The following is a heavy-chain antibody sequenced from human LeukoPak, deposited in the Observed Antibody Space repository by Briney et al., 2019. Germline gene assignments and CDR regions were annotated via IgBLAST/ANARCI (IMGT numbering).Heavy chain of an antibody. CDR2: ISSSSSTI. V-gene: IGHV3-48*04. CDR1: GFTFSSYS. CDR3: ARVKYQLKEGYDY. D-gene: IGHD2-2*01. J-gene: IGHJ4*02. Sequence: GGSLRLSCAASGFTFSSYSMNWVRQAPGKGLEWVSYISSSSSTIYYADSVKGRFTISRDNAKNSLYLQMNSLSAEDTAVYYCARVKYQLKEGYDYWGQGTLVTVSS.